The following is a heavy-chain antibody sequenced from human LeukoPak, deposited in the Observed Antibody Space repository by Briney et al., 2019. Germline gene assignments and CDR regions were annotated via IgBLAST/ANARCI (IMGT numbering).Heavy chain of an antibody. J-gene: IGHJ4*02. CDR3: ARGGIVATTDFDY. Sequence: ASVKVSCKASGYTFTNYAMHWVRQAPGQRLEWMGWINAGNGNTKYSQKFQGRVTITRDTSASTAYMELSSLRSEDTAVYYCARGGIVATTDFDYWGQGTLVTVSS. D-gene: IGHD5-12*01. V-gene: IGHV1-3*01. CDR2: INAGNGNT. CDR1: GYTFTNYA.